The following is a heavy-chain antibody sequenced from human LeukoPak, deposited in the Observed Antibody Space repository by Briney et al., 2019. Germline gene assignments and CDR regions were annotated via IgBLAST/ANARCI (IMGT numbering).Heavy chain of an antibody. J-gene: IGHJ5*02. V-gene: IGHV3-53*01. CDR3: TRSNYGSGSYYPS. CDR1: GFTVSNNY. D-gene: IGHD3-10*01. CDR2: IYSGDNT. Sequence: PGGSLRLSCATSGFTVSNNYMSWVRQAPGKGLEWVSIIYSGDNTYYADSVKGRFTISRDNSKNTLYLQMNSLRAEDTAVYYCTRSNYGSGSYYPSWGQGTLVTVSS.